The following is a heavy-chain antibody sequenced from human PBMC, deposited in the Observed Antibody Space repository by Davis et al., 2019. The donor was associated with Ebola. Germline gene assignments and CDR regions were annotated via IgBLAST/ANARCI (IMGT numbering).Heavy chain of an antibody. D-gene: IGHD3-10*01. Sequence: SETLSLTCTVSGGSISSYYWSWIRQPPGKGLEWIGYIYYSGSTNYNPSLKSRVTISVDTSKNQFSLKLSSVTAADTAVYYCARDHNIGGYYYYGMDVWGQGTTATVSS. J-gene: IGHJ6*02. CDR1: GGSISSYY. CDR3: ARDHNIGGYYYYGMDV. V-gene: IGHV4-59*01. CDR2: IYYSGST.